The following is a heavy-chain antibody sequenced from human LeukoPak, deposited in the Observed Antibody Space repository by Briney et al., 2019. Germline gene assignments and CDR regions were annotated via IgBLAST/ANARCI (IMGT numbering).Heavy chain of an antibody. CDR2: ISAYNGNT. V-gene: IGHV1-18*04. J-gene: IGHJ5*02. CDR3: ARDRRRYCSGGSCSEFDP. CDR1: GYTFTCYY. Sequence: SVKVSCKASGYTFTCYYMHWVRQAPGQGLEWMGWISAYNGNTNYAQKLQGRVTMTTDTSTSTAYMELRSLRSDDTAVYYCARDRRRYCSGGSCSEFDPWGQGTLVTVSS. D-gene: IGHD2-15*01.